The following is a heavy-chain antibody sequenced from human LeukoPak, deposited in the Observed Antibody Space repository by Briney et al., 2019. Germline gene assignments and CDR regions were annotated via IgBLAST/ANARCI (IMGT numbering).Heavy chain of an antibody. V-gene: IGHV1-3*01. CDR3: ARTGSSRWHGDHYYFDY. CDR1: GYTITSYA. Sequence: GASVKVSCKASGYTITSYAIHWVRQAPGQRLEWMGWINGDNGNTKYSQKFQGRVTITGDASASTAYMELSSLRSEDTAVFYCARTGSSRWHGDHYYFDYRGQGTLVTVSS. J-gene: IGHJ4*02. D-gene: IGHD6-13*01. CDR2: INGDNGNT.